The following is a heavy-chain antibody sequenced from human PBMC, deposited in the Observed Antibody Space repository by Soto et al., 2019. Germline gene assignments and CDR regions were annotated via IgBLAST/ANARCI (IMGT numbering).Heavy chain of an antibody. J-gene: IGHJ5*02. CDR3: ARGLTYYDFWSVWFDP. V-gene: IGHV4-59*01. Sequence: SETLSLTCTVSGGSISSYYWSWIRQPPGKGLEWIGYIYYSGSTNYNPSLKSRVTISVDTSKNQFSLKLSSVTAADTAVYYCARGLTYYDFWSVWFDPWGQGTLVTVSS. CDR2: IYYSGST. D-gene: IGHD3-3*01. CDR1: GGSISSYY.